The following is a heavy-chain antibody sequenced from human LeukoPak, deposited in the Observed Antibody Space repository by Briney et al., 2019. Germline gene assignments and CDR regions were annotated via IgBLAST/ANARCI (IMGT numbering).Heavy chain of an antibody. CDR3: ARDYVYAFDY. CDR2: ISNSGGTI. V-gene: IGHV3-11*04. D-gene: IGHD2/OR15-2a*01. CDR1: GFTFSDYY. J-gene: IGHJ4*02. Sequence: PGGSLRLSCAASGFTFSDYYMSWIRQAPGKGLEWISYISNSGGTIYYTDSVKGRFTISRDNAKNSLYLQMNSLRAEDTAVYFCARDYVYAFDYWGQGTLVTVSS.